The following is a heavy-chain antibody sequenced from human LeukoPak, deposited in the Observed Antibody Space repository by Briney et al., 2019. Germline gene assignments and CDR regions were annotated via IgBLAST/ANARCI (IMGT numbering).Heavy chain of an antibody. CDR3: AKIAGTYTPDY. V-gene: IGHV3-48*04. CDR1: EFTFSSYS. D-gene: IGHD2-15*01. Sequence: GSLRLSCAASEFTFSSYSMNWVRQAPGKGLEWVSYIRSSSSTIYYADSVKGRFTISRDNAKKSLYLQMNSLSAEDTAVYYCAKIAGTYTPDYWGQGTLVTVSS. CDR2: IRSSSSTI. J-gene: IGHJ4*02.